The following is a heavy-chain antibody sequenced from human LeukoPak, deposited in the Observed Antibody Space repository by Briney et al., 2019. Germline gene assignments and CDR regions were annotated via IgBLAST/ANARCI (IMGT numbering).Heavy chain of an antibody. J-gene: IGHJ4*02. CDR1: GXTFSSYS. V-gene: IGHV3-48*02. CDR2: ISSTSSTI. Sequence: GGSLRLSCAASGXTFSSYSVNWVRQAPGKGLEWVSYISSTSSTIYNADSVKGRFTISGDNAKNSLYLQMNSLRDEDTAVYYCASSRQVDSWGQGTLVTVSS. CDR3: ASSRQVDS.